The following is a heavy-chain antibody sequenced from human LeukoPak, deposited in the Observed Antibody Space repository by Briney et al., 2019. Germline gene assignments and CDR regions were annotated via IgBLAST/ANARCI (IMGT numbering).Heavy chain of an antibody. Sequence: PSETLSLTCTVSGGSISSYYWSWIRQPPGKGLEWIGEINHSGSTNYNPSLKSRVTISVDTSKNQFSLKLSSVTAADTAVYYCARGGPYSSGWYSVSNWFDPWGQGTLVTVSS. D-gene: IGHD6-19*01. J-gene: IGHJ5*02. V-gene: IGHV4-34*01. CDR1: GGSISSYY. CDR2: INHSGST. CDR3: ARGGPYSSGWYSVSNWFDP.